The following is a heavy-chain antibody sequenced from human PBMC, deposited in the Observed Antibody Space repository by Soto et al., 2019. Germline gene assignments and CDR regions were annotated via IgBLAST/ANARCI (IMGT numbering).Heavy chain of an antibody. Sequence: EVQLLESGGGLVQPGGSLRLSCAASGFTFSSYAMSWVRQAPGKGLEWVSAISGSGGSTYYADSVKGRFTISRDNSKNTLYLQMNSLRAEDTAVYYCAKNSAFQGEKKKYYDSSAIGYFDYWGQGTLVTVSS. V-gene: IGHV3-23*01. D-gene: IGHD3-22*01. J-gene: IGHJ4*02. CDR2: ISGSGGST. CDR1: GFTFSSYA. CDR3: AKNSAFQGEKKKYYDSSAIGYFDY.